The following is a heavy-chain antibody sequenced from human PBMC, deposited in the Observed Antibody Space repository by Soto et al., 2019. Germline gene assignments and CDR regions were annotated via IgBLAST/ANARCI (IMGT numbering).Heavy chain of an antibody. J-gene: IGHJ5*02. CDR2: ISYDGSNK. Sequence: QVQLVESGGGVVQPGRSLRLSCAASGFTFSSYGMHWVRQAPGKGLEWVAVISYDGSNKYYADSVKGRFTISRDNSKNTLYLQVARLRAEDTDVYYCAKDYGYCSGGSCYSSGWFDPWGQGTLVTVSS. CDR3: AKDYGYCSGGSCYSSGWFDP. CDR1: GFTFSSYG. V-gene: IGHV3-30*18. D-gene: IGHD2-15*01.